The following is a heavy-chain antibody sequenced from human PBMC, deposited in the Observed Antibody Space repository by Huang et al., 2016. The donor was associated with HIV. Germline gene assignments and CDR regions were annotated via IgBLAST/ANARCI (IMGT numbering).Heavy chain of an antibody. CDR2: ISWNSENM. J-gene: IGHJ4*02. D-gene: IGHD3-10*01. CDR1: GFNFNDNA. Sequence: EVQLVDSGGGLAQPGESLRLSCGASGFNFNDNAMHGVRQGPGKGVEWVAGISWNSENMAYADSVKGRSTTSRDNAKKSLYLQMNSLRTEDMACYYCGRSSSGELLWGGLDYWGQGALVTVSS. V-gene: IGHV3-9*03. CDR3: GRSSSGELLWGGLDY.